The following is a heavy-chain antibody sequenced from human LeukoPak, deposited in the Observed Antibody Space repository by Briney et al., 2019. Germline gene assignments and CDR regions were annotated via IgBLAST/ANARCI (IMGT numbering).Heavy chain of an antibody. V-gene: IGHV1-46*01. D-gene: IGHD6-13*01. CDR2: INPSGGST. Sequence: ASVKVSCKASGYTFTSYYMHCVRQAPGQGLEWMGIINPSGGSTNYAQKFQGRVTMTRGTSTSTVYMELSSLRSEDTAVYYCARATKYSSSWYDGKYYFDYWGQGTLVTVSS. CDR3: ARATKYSSSWYDGKYYFDY. CDR1: GYTFTSYY. J-gene: IGHJ4*02.